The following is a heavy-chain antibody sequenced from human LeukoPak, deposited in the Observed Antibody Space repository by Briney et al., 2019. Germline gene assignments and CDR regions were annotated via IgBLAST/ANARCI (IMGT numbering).Heavy chain of an antibody. CDR2: INPNSGGT. D-gene: IGHD6-19*01. Sequence: ASVKVSCKASGYTFTGYYMHWVRQAPGQGLEWMGWINPNSGGTNYAQKFQGRVTMTRDTSISTAYMELSRLRSDDTAAYYCARVVAVTGTPVYYMDVWGKGTTVTVSS. J-gene: IGHJ6*03. V-gene: IGHV1-2*02. CDR1: GYTFTGYY. CDR3: ARVVAVTGTPVYYMDV.